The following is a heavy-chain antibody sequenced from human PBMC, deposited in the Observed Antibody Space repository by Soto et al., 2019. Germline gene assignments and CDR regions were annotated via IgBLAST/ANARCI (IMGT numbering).Heavy chain of an antibody. J-gene: IGHJ3*01. D-gene: IGHD2-21*02. CDR1: GGSISNFY. V-gene: IGHV4-59*01. CDR2: MYYSGNT. Sequence: QVQLQESGPGLVKPSETLSLTCTVYGGSISNFYWSWIRQSPGKGLDLIGYGYMYYSGNTNYNPSLESRVTISVDTSKNKISLKLTSVTAEATALYYCARGSLSTETANALDVWRPGTTVTVSS. CDR3: ARGSLSTETANALDV.